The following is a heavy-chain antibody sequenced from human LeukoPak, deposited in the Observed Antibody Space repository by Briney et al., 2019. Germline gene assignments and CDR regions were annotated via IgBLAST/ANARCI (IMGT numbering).Heavy chain of an antibody. CDR1: GFTFSSYS. V-gene: IGHV3-48*01. CDR2: ISSSRSTI. J-gene: IGHJ4*02. Sequence: GGSLRLSCAASGFTFSSYSMNWVRQAPGKGLEWVSYISSSRSTIYYADSVKGRFTISRDNAKNSLYLQMNSLRAEDTAVYYCARDRGILGYYFDYWGQGTLVTVSS. D-gene: IGHD3-10*01. CDR3: ARDRGILGYYFDY.